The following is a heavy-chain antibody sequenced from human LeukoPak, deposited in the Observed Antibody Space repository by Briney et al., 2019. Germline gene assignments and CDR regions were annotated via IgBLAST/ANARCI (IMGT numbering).Heavy chain of an antibody. CDR2: IYYTGSA. CDR1: GGSISSYY. D-gene: IGHD6-19*01. Sequence: SETLSLTCIVSGGSISSYYWNWIRQPPGKGLEWVGYIYYTGSASYNPSLKSRVIISVDTSKNQFSLKLSSVTAADTAVYYCARRVLMSSAGVPDTWLDPWGQGTLVTVSS. V-gene: IGHV4-59*01. J-gene: IGHJ5*02. CDR3: ARRVLMSSAGVPDTWLDP.